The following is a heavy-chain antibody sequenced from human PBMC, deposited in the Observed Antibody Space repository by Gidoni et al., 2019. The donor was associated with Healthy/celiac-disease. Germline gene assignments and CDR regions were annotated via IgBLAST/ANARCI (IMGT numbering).Heavy chain of an antibody. D-gene: IGHD6-19*01. CDR3: ARRGSSGWYHFDY. CDR2: IYYSGST. J-gene: IGHJ4*02. Sequence: QVQLQESGPGLVKPSETLSLTCTVSGGSISSYSWSWIRQPPVKGLEWIGYIYYSGSTNYNPSLKSRVTISVDTSKNQFSLKLSSVTAADTAVYYCARRGSSGWYHFDYWGQGTLVTVSS. CDR1: GGSISSYS. V-gene: IGHV4-59*08.